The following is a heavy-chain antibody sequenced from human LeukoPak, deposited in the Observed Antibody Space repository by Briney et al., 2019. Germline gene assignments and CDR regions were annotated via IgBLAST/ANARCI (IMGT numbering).Heavy chain of an antibody. V-gene: IGHV4-61*02. J-gene: IGHJ5*02. CDR1: GGSISSGSYY. CDR3: ARMYGSAYYNWFDP. D-gene: IGHD3-10*01. CDR2: IYTSGST. Sequence: SETLSLTCTVSGGSISSGSYYWSWIRQPAGKGLEWIGRIYTSGSTNYNPSLKSRVTISVDTSKTQFSLKLSSVTAADTAVYYCARMYGSAYYNWFDPWGQGTLVTVSS.